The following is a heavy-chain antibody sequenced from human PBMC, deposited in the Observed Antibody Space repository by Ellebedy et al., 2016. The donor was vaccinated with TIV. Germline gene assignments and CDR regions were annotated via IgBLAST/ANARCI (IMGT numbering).Heavy chain of an antibody. CDR2: ISSSSSYI. J-gene: IGHJ6*03. Sequence: GGSLRLSXAASGFTFSSYSMNWVRQAPGKGLEWVSSISSSSSYIYYADSVKGRFTISRDNAKNSLYLQMNSLRAEDTAVYYCARDYYDSSGYYGYYYYYYMDVWGKGTTVTVSS. V-gene: IGHV3-21*01. CDR3: ARDYYDSSGYYGYYYYYYMDV. CDR1: GFTFSSYS. D-gene: IGHD3-22*01.